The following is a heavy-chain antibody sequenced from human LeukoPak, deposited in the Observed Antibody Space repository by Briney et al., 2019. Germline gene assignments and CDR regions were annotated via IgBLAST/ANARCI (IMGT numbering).Heavy chain of an antibody. CDR3: AKKSSSWQYYFDY. J-gene: IGHJ4*02. D-gene: IGHD6-6*01. Sequence: GGSLRLSCAASGFTFSDYWMSWVRQAPGKGLEWVANIKQDGSEKYYVDSVKGRFTISRDNAKNSLYLQTNSLRADDTAMYYCAKKSSSWQYYFDYWGQGTLVTVSS. CDR2: IKQDGSEK. CDR1: GFTFSDYW. V-gene: IGHV3-7*03.